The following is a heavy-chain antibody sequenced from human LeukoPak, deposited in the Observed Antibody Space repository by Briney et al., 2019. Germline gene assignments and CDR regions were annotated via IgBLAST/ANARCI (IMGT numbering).Heavy chain of an antibody. D-gene: IGHD5-18*01. CDR3: ARVSQSDTAMGVDY. CDR1: GGSISSYY. Sequence: SETLSLTCTASGGSISSYYWSWIRQPPGKGLEWIGYIYYSGSTNYNPSLKSRVTISVDTSKNQFSLKLSSVTAADTAVYYCARVSQSDTAMGVDYWGQGTLVTVSS. J-gene: IGHJ4*02. V-gene: IGHV4-59*01. CDR2: IYYSGST.